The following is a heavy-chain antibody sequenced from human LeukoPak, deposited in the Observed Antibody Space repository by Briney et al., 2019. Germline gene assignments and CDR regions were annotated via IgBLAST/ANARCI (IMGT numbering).Heavy chain of an antibody. J-gene: IGHJ4*02. CDR2: IKQDGSEK. Sequence: GGSLRLSCAASGFTFSSYAMSWVRQAPGKGLEWVANIKQDGSEKNYVDSVKGRFTISRDNTKNSLILQMNSLRDEDTAVYYCVRGVWAPFDSWGQGTLVSVSS. D-gene: IGHD7-27*01. CDR3: VRGVWAPFDS. CDR1: GFTFSSYA. V-gene: IGHV3-7*01.